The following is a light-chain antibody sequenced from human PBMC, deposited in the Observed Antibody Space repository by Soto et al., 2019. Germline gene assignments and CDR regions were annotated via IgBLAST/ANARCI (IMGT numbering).Light chain of an antibody. Sequence: IQLTQSPSSLSASGGERVTITCRASQGISNYLAWYQQKPGKVPKLLIYAASTLQSGVPSRLSGSGSGTDFTLTISSLQPDDFATYYCQQYNSYSPTFGQGTKVDIK. J-gene: IGKJ1*01. V-gene: IGKV1-27*01. CDR2: AAS. CDR3: QQYNSYSPT. CDR1: QGISNY.